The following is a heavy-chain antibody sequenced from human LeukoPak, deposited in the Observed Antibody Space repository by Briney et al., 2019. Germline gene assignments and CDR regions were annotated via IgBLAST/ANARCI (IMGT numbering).Heavy chain of an antibody. CDR3: VSDSGLRSGGDS. CDR1: GFNLRTFW. J-gene: IGHJ4*02. CDR2: ISPDGSVT. V-gene: IGHV3-74*01. D-gene: IGHD1-26*01. Sequence: PGGSLRLSCAASGFNLRTFWIHWIRQDAGGSLVWVSRISPDGSVTTYTASVKGRVAIARGNAKNTLYLETNRLRADDAAIYYCVSDSGLRSGGDSWGQGTPVTVSS.